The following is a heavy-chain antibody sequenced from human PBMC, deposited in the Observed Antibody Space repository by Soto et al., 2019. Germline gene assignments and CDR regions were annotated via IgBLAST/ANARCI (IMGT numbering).Heavy chain of an antibody. CDR3: ARLVYDTRLNYMYFDF. CDR1: GVSLTSGNW. CDR2: IFHDGTA. Sequence: SETLSLTCAVSGVSLTSGNWWTWVRQSPQRGLEYIGEIFHDGTANYYPSFERRVAMSVDTSRNQFSLKLTSVTAADTAVYSCARLVYDTRLNYMYFDFWGPGTLVTVSS. J-gene: IGHJ4*02. D-gene: IGHD3-10*01. V-gene: IGHV4-4*02.